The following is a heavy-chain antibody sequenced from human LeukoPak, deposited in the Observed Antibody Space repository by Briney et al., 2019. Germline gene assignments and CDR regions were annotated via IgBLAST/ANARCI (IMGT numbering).Heavy chain of an antibody. D-gene: IGHD2-15*01. V-gene: IGHV1-2*02. CDR2: INPNTGYT. CDR3: ARDHSGDCSGGHCYPDY. CDR1: GYAFTDYF. Sequence: GASVNVSCKAFGYAFTDYFIHGVRQAPGQGLEWMVWINPNTGYTKSAQNFQGRVTMTRDTSSRIAYMGLSGLTSDDTAVYFCARDHSGDCSGGHCYPDYWGQGTLVTVSS. J-gene: IGHJ4*02.